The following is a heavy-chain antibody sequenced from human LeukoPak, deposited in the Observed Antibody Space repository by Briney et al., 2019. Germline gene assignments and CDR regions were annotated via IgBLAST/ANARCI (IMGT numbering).Heavy chain of an antibody. D-gene: IGHD2-2*01. V-gene: IGHV3-23*01. J-gene: IGHJ4*02. CDR2: ITDSGSNS. CDR1: GFTFISFA. CDR3: AKALAVYCDSTSCQHYFDY. Sequence: PGGSLRLSCAASGFTFISFAMSWVRQAPGKGLEWVLAITDSGSNSYYPDSVKGRFTISRDNPKNTLSLQMNSLSAEDTAVYYCAKALAVYCDSTSCQHYFDYWGQGTLVTVSS.